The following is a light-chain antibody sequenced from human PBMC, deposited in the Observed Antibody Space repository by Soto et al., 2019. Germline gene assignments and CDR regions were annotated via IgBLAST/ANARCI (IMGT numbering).Light chain of an antibody. CDR3: SSFTGSSALYV. V-gene: IGLV2-14*01. J-gene: IGLJ1*01. Sequence: QSALTQSASVSGSPGQSITISCTGTSSDIGGYNYVSWYQQHPGKAPKLMIFDVSNRPSGVSNRFSGSKSGNTASLTISGLQPEDEADYYCSSFTGSSALYVFTTGTKLTVL. CDR2: DVS. CDR1: SSDIGGYNY.